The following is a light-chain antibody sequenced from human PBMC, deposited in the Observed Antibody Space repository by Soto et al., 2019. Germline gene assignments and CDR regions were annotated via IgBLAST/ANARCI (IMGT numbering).Light chain of an antibody. CDR3: AAWDDSLNGVV. CDR1: TSNIGSNT. Sequence: QSALTQPPSASGTPGQRVTISCSGSTSNIGSNTVNWYQQLPGTAPKLLIYSNNQRPSGVPDRFSGSKSDTSASLAISGLQSKDEADYYCAAWDDSLNGVVFGGGTKLTVL. V-gene: IGLV1-44*01. J-gene: IGLJ2*01. CDR2: SNN.